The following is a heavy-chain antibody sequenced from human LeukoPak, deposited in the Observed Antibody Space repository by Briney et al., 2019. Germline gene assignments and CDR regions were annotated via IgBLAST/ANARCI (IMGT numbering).Heavy chain of an antibody. J-gene: IGHJ5*02. CDR2: TYYSGIT. CDR3: APGDFSRFWFDP. D-gene: IGHD2/OR15-2a*01. Sequence: SETLSLTCTVSGGSISNTNYYWGWIRQPPGKGLEWIGTTYYSGITYYNPSLKSRVTISIDTSKNQFSLKLSSVTAADTAVYYCAPGDFSRFWFDPWGRGTLVTVSS. V-gene: IGHV4-39*01. CDR1: GGSISNTNYY.